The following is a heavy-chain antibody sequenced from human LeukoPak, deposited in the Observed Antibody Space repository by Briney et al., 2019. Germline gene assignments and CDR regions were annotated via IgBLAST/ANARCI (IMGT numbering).Heavy chain of an antibody. D-gene: IGHD1-7*01. J-gene: IGHJ6*03. CDR3: AKGVPANFYYYYYMDV. V-gene: IGHV3-23*01. CDR1: GFTFSSYA. CDR2: ISASGVISASGVST. Sequence: GGSLRLSCAASGFTFSSYAMSWVRQAAGKGLEWLSVISASGVISASGVSTYYADSVKGRFTISRDNFKNTLYLEVNILRVEDTALYYCAKGVPANFYYYYYMDVWGKGTTVTVSS.